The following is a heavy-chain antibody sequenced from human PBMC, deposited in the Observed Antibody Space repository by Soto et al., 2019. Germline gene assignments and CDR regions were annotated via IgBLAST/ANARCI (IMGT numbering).Heavy chain of an antibody. V-gene: IGHV5-51*01. CDR1: GYNFANYW. CDR3: AAGYTTGPDAFDI. D-gene: IGHD6-13*01. CDR2: IFPGDSDT. J-gene: IGHJ3*02. Sequence: ASLKISCKGSGYNFANYWIGWVRQMPGKGLEWMGMIFPGDSDTKNSPSLQGQITMSVDKSDSSAYLQWRSLKASDTAMYYCAAGYTTGPDAFDIWGQGTMVTVSS.